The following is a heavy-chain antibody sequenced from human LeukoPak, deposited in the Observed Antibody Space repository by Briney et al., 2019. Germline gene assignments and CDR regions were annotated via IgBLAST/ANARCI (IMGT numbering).Heavy chain of an antibody. V-gene: IGHV3-30-3*01. CDR2: ISYDGSNK. CDR1: GFTFSGYA. J-gene: IGHJ2*01. Sequence: GRSLRLSCAASGFTFSGYAMHWVRQAPGKGLEWVAVISYDGSNKHYADSVKGRFTISRDNSKNTLYLQMNSLRAEDTAVYYCASPTVVVTEWWYFDLWGRGTLVTVSS. D-gene: IGHD2-21*02. CDR3: ASPTVVVTEWWYFDL.